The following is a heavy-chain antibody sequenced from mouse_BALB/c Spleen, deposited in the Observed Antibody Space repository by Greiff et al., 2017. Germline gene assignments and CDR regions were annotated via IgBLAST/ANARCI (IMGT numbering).Heavy chain of an antibody. Sequence: EVKLEESGGGLVKPGGSLKLSCAASGFTFSDYYMYWVRQTPEKRLEWVATISDGGSYTYYPDSVKGRFTISRDNAKNNLYLQMSSLKSEDTAMYYCARDLTYYGSWFAYWGQGTLVTVSA. J-gene: IGHJ3*01. CDR2: ISDGGSYT. CDR1: GFTFSDYY. CDR3: ARDLTYYGSWFAY. V-gene: IGHV5-4*02. D-gene: IGHD2-9*01.